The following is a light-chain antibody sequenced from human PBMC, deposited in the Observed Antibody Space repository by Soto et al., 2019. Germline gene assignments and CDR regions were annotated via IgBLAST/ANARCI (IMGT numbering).Light chain of an antibody. V-gene: IGKV3-20*01. CDR3: QQYGSSPLST. CDR1: QNVSSSY. J-gene: IGKJ3*01. CDR2: GAS. Sequence: EIVLTQSPGTLSLSPGERATLSCRASQNVSSSYLAWYQQKPGQAPRLLIYGASSRATGIPDRFSGSGSGTDFTLTISRLEPEDFEVYYCQQYGSSPLSTFGPGTKVDIK.